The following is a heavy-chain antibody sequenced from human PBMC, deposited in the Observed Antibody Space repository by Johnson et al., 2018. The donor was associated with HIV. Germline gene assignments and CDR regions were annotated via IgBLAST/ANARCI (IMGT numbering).Heavy chain of an antibody. CDR3: AKEMESGDEWAFDI. Sequence: QLVESGGGVVQPGRSPRLSCAASGFTFSDYGMHWVRQAPGKGLEWVTVISYDGSNKYYADSVKGRFTISRDNSRNTLYLQMNSLRAEDTAVYYCAKEMESGDEWAFDIWGQGTMVTVSS. D-gene: IGHD3-3*01. V-gene: IGHV3-30*18. J-gene: IGHJ3*02. CDR1: GFTFSDYG. CDR2: ISYDGSNK.